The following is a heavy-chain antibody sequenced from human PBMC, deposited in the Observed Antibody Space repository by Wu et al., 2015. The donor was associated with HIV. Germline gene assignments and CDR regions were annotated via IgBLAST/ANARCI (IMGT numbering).Heavy chain of an antibody. J-gene: IGHJ6*02. CDR2: INPLFRTT. V-gene: IGHV1-69*05. Sequence: QAQLLQFGAEVKKPGSSVKVTCKASGDGFTSYAVSWVRQAPGQGLEWMGGINPLFRTTRHAQKFQDRITITTDEAKTIVYLELDSLRSDDTAVYYCARNTDSVATSLYSLGVWGQGTTVTVSS. CDR1: GDGFTSYA. CDR3: ARNTDSVATSLYSLGV. D-gene: IGHD6-19*01.